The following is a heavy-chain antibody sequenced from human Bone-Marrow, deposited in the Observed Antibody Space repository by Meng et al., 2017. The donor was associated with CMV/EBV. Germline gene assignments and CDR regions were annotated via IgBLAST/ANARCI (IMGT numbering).Heavy chain of an antibody. D-gene: IGHD6-13*01. CDR1: GGSFSGYY. CDR3: ARSRGGQLAPFDN. J-gene: IGHJ4*02. CDR2: ISYTGST. Sequence: SETLSLTCAVYGGSFSGYYWSWIRRPPGKGLEWIGYISYTGSTKYNPSLLSRVTISADTSKSLFSLTLDSVTAADTALYYCARSRGGQLAPFDNWGLGILVTVSS. V-gene: IGHV4-34*11.